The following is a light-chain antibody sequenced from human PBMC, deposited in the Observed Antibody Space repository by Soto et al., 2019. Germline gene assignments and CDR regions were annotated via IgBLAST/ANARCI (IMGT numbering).Light chain of an antibody. CDR1: QSVSSN. CDR3: QQYNNWPPLT. J-gene: IGKJ4*01. Sequence: EIVMTQSPATLSVSPGERATLSCRASQSVSSNLAGYQQKPGQAPRLLIYGASTRATGIPARFSGSGSGTEFTLTISSLQSEDFAVYYCQQYNNWPPLTVGGGTKVEIK. CDR2: GAS. V-gene: IGKV3-15*01.